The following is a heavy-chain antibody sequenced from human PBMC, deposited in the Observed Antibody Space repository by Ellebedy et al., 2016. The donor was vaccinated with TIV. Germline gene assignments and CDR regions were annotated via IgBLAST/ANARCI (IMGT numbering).Heavy chain of an antibody. CDR2: IAPSDSYN. CDR3: ARVGEVAATPCSY. CDR1: GSSFTTSW. D-gene: IGHD2-15*01. J-gene: IGHJ4*02. Sequence: PGGSLRLSCKGSGSSFTTSWISWVRQMTGNGLEWMGRIAPSDSYNNYSPSFQGHVTISADKSISTAYLQWTSLKASDTAIYYCARVGEVAATPCSYWGQGTLVTGSS. V-gene: IGHV5-10-1*01.